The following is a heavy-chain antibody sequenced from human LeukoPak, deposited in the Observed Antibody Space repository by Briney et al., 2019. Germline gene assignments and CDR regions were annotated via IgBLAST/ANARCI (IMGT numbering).Heavy chain of an antibody. CDR1: GFTFSSFA. D-gene: IGHD3-10*01. CDR3: ATVTYGRLDY. CDR2: ISGSGSTT. Sequence: GGSLRLSCAASGFTFSSFAMSWVRQAPGKGLEWISGISGSGSTTYYADSVKGRFTISRDNAKNSLYLQMNSLRVEDRAIYYCATVTYGRLDYWGQGTLVTASS. V-gene: IGHV3-23*01. J-gene: IGHJ4*02.